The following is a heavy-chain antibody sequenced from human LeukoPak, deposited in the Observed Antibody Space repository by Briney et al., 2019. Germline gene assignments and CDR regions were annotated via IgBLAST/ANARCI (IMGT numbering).Heavy chain of an antibody. Sequence: GGSLRLSCAASGFTSSSYEVNWVRQAPGKGLEWVSYISSSGKTISYADSVKGRFTISRDNAKNSLYLHMNSLRGEDTAVYFCARGGSGSYHYYMDVWGKGTTVTVSS. D-gene: IGHD3-22*01. CDR3: ARGGSGSYHYYMDV. CDR1: GFTSSSYE. J-gene: IGHJ6*03. CDR2: ISSSGKTI. V-gene: IGHV3-48*03.